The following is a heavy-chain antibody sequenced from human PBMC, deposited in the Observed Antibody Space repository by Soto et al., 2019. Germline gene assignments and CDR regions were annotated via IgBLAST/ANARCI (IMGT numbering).Heavy chain of an antibody. CDR3: ARGGNSALNLLGS. J-gene: IGHJ5*01. Sequence: GESLKISCKGSGYSFTSYWIGWVRQMPGKGLEWMGIIYPSDSDTRYSPSLQGQVTISVDKSISTAYLQWSSLKASDTAMYYCARGGNSALNLLGSSGQGTLVTVSS. CDR1: GYSFTSYW. CDR2: IYPSDSDT. D-gene: IGHD5-12*01. V-gene: IGHV5-51*01.